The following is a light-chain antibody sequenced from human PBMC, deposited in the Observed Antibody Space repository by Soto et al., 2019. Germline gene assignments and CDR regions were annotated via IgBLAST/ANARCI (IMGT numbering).Light chain of an antibody. Sequence: EIVMTQSPATLSVSPGERATLSCRASQSVSSNLAWYQHQPGQAPRLLIYGASTRATGIPARFSGSGSGTDFTLTISSLQSEDLAVYYCQQYNTWPPMYTFGQGTKLEIK. CDR1: QSVSSN. CDR2: GAS. CDR3: QQYNTWPPMYT. J-gene: IGKJ2*01. V-gene: IGKV3-15*01.